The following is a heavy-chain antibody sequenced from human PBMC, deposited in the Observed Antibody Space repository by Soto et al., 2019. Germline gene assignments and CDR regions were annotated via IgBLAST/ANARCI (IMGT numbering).Heavy chain of an antibody. J-gene: IGHJ4*02. Sequence: ASVKVSCKASGYTFNPFYIHWVRQAPGQGLEWVGCIYPKTGGTDYAQKFQGWVTMTSDTSISTVYMELRSLKSDDTAVYYCVRDNWYYDYWGQGTLVTVSS. CDR2: IYPKTGGT. D-gene: IGHD1-7*01. CDR3: VRDNWYYDY. V-gene: IGHV1-2*04. CDR1: GYTFNPFY.